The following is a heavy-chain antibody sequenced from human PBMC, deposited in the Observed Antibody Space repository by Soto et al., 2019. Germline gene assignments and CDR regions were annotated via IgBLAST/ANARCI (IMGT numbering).Heavy chain of an antibody. CDR3: ARESEDLTSNFDY. V-gene: IGHV3-21*06. J-gene: IGHJ4*02. CDR1: GFTFTRYS. Sequence: GGSLRLSCAASGFTFTRYSMNWVRQAPGKGLEWVSSISSTTNYIYYGDSMKGRFTISRDNGKNSLYLEIHSLRAEDTAVYYCARESEDLTSNFDYWGQGTMVTVSS. CDR2: ISSTTNYI.